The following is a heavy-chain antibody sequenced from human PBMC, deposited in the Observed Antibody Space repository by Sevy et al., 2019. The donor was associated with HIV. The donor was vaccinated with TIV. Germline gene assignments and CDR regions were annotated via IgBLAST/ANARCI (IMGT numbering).Heavy chain of an antibody. CDR1: GFSLNNYW. CDR2: INQDGSVK. D-gene: IGHD6-13*01. Sequence: GGSLRLSCVASGFSLNNYWMNWVRQAPGKGLEWVANINQDGSVKYYVESVRGRLTISRDNARNLVFLQMSSLRVDDSALYYCVRAIAKDGSFWGQGTLVTVSS. CDR3: VRAIAKDGSF. V-gene: IGHV3-7*01. J-gene: IGHJ4*02.